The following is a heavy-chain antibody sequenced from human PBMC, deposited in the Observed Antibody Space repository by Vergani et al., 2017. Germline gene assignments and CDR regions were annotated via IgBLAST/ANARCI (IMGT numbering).Heavy chain of an antibody. J-gene: IGHJ5*02. CDR3: AKVPWDTAMVTGWFDP. CDR1: GFTFSSYA. Sequence: EVHLVESGGGLVQPGGSLRLSCAASGFTFSSYAMSWVRQAPGKGLEWVSAISGSGGSTYYAASVKGRFTISRDNSKNTLYLQMNSLRAEDTAVYYCAKVPWDTAMVTGWFDPWGQGTLVTVSS. D-gene: IGHD5-18*01. V-gene: IGHV3-23*04. CDR2: ISGSGGST.